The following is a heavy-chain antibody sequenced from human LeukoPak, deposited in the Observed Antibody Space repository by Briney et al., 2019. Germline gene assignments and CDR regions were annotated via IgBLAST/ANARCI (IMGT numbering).Heavy chain of an antibody. Sequence: PSGTLSLTCAVSGGSISSSNWWSWVRQPPGKGLEWIGEIYHSGSTNYNPSLKSRVTISVDKSKNQFSLKLSSVTAADTAVYYCARGSRGDFWSGYLYYFDYWGQGTLVTVSS. J-gene: IGHJ4*02. D-gene: IGHD3-3*01. CDR3: ARGSRGDFWSGYLYYFDY. CDR1: GGSISSSNW. V-gene: IGHV4-4*02. CDR2: IYHSGST.